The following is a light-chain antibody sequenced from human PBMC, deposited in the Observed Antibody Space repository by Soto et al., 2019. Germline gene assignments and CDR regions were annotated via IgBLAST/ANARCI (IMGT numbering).Light chain of an antibody. CDR3: SSWDDSLTVV. CDR1: SSNIGGKT. V-gene: IGLV1-44*01. J-gene: IGLJ2*01. Sequence: QSVLTQPPSVSGTPGQRVTISCSGGSSNIGGKTVTWYQQIPGQAPKVVIHSDDQRPSGVPDRFSGSKSGTSASLAISPVKSEDEGYYFCSSWDDSLTVVFGGGTKLTVL. CDR2: SDD.